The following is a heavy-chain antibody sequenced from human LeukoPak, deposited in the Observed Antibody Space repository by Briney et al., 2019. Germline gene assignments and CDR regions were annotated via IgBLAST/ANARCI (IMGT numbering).Heavy chain of an antibody. CDR1: GYTFTSYD. CDR2: MNPNSGNT. D-gene: IGHD3-10*01. V-gene: IGHV1-8*02. Sequence: ASVKVSCNASGYTFTSYDINWVRQATGQGLEWMGWMNPNSGNTGYAQKFQGRVTMTRSTSINTACMELSSLRSEDTAVYYCARGSSRSFDIWGLGTMVTVSS. CDR3: ARGSSRSFDI. J-gene: IGHJ3*02.